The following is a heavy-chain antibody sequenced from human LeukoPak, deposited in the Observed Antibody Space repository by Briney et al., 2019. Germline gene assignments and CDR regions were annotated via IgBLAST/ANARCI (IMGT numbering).Heavy chain of an antibody. Sequence: EASVKVSCKASGGTFSSYAISWVRQTPGQGLEWMGIINPSGGSTSYAQKFQGRVTMTEDTSTDTAYMELSSLRSEDTAVYYCATAYGLGFDYWGQGTLVTVSS. CDR2: INPSGGST. J-gene: IGHJ4*02. CDR1: GGTFSSYA. V-gene: IGHV1-46*01. CDR3: ATAYGLGFDY. D-gene: IGHD3-16*01.